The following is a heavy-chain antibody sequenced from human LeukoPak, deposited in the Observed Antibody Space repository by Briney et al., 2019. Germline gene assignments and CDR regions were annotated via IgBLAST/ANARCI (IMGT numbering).Heavy chain of an antibody. J-gene: IGHJ4*02. CDR3: ARSGTTMVRGVMSFDY. Sequence: SETLSLTYAVYGGSFSDYYWTWIRQPPGRGLEWIGEINHSGSTNYNPSLKSRVTISVETSKNQFSLKLSSVTAADTAVYYCARSGTTMVRGVMSFDYWGQGTLVTVSS. D-gene: IGHD3-10*01. CDR1: GGSFSDYY. V-gene: IGHV4-34*01. CDR2: INHSGST.